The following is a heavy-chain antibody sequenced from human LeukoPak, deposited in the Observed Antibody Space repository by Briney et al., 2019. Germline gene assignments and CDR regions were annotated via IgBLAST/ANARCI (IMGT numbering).Heavy chain of an antibody. Sequence: ASVKVSCKASGYTFTSYGISWVRQAPGQGLEWMGWISAYNGNTNYAQKLQGRVTMTTDTSTSTAYMELRGLRSDDTAVYYCARVEVLLWFGESPDAFDIWGQGTMVTVSS. CDR1: GYTFTSYG. J-gene: IGHJ3*02. CDR3: ARVEVLLWFGESPDAFDI. V-gene: IGHV1-18*01. CDR2: ISAYNGNT. D-gene: IGHD3-10*01.